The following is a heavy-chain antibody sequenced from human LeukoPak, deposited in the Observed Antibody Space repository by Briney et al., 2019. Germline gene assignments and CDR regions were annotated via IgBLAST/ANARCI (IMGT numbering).Heavy chain of an antibody. CDR1: GGSFSSTAYY. CDR3: ARWYTSGWFDN. V-gene: IGHV4-31*03. CDR2: IYDRGNV. D-gene: IGHD6-19*01. J-gene: IGHJ4*02. Sequence: SETLSLTCTVSGGSFSSTAYYWSWIRQRPGKGLEWIGNIYDRGNVYYNPSLKSRVTMSVDRSSNQFSLEVEFVTAADTGVYYCARWYTSGWFDNWGQGTLVTVSS.